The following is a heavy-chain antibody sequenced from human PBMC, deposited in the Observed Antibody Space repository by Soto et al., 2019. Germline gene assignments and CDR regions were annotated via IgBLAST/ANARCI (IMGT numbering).Heavy chain of an antibody. CDR3: AKDRFGIVGPVDY. J-gene: IGHJ4*02. Sequence: GGSLRLSCAASGLIFSDYAMSCVRQAPGKGLECVACISGSGDKTFYADSVKGRFTISRDNSKNTVSLHMNSLRVDDTAVYFCAKDRFGIVGPVDYWGPGTLVTVSS. V-gene: IGHV3-23*01. CDR1: GLIFSDYA. D-gene: IGHD1-26*01. CDR2: ISGSGDKT.